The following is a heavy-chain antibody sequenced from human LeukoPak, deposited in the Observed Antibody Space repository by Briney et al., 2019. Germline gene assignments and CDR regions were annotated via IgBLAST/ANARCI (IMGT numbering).Heavy chain of an antibody. V-gene: IGHV4-38-2*02. CDR3: AREGSSWYYAFDI. J-gene: IGHJ3*02. CDR2: IYHSGST. D-gene: IGHD6-13*01. CDR1: GYSISSGYY. Sequence: SETLSLTCAVSGYSISSGYYWGWIRQPPGKGLEWIGSIYHSGSTYYNPSLKSRVTISVDTSKNQFSLKLSSVTAADTAVYYCAREGSSWYYAFDIWGQGTMVTVSS.